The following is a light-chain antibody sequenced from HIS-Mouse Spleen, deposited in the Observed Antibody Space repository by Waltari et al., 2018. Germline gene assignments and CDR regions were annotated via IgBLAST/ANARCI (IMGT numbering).Light chain of an antibody. CDR2: DNN. J-gene: IGLJ3*02. V-gene: IGLV1-51*01. CDR1: SSNIGTNY. Sequence: QSVLTQPPSVSAAPGQKVTIPCPGSSSNIGTNYVSWYQQLPGTAPKLLIYDNNKRPSGIPDRFSGSKSGTSATLGITGLQTGDEADYYCGTWDSSLSAGVFGGGTKLTVL. CDR3: GTWDSSLSAGV.